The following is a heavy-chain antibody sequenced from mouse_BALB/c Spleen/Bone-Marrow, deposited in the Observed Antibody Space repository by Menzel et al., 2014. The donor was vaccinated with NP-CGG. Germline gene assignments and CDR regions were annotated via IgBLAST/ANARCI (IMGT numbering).Heavy chain of an antibody. Sequence: QVQLQQSGSELRSPRSSVKLSCKVFDSEVFPIAYMSWVRQKPGHGFEWIGDILPSIGRTFYGETMEDKATLDADTVSSTAYLDLNSLTSENSAICYCARRRTTTFWCFVFWGAGTTVTVSS. D-gene: IGHD1-1*01. V-gene: IGHV15-2*02. CDR3: ARRRTTTFWCFVF. J-gene: IGHJ1*01. CDR1: DSEVFPIAY. CDR2: ILPSIGRT.